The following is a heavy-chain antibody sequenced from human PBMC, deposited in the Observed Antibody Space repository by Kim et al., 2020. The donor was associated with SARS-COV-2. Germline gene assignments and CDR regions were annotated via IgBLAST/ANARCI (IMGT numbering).Heavy chain of an antibody. J-gene: IGHJ6*02. CDR3: AKDDPQLPNIPYYYYYGMDV. V-gene: IGHV3-23*01. CDR1: GFTFSSYA. Sequence: GGSLRLSCAASGFTFSSYAMSWVRQAPGKGLEWVSAISGSGGSTYYADSVKGRFTISRDNSKNTLYLQMNSLRAEDTAVYYCAKDDPQLPNIPYYYYYGMDVWGQGTTVTVSS. CDR2: ISGSGGST. D-gene: IGHD2-2*01.